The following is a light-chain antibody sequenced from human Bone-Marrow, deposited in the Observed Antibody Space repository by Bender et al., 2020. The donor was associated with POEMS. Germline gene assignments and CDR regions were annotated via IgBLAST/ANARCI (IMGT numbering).Light chain of an antibody. CDR1: SSDVGGYNY. J-gene: IGLJ3*02. Sequence: QSALTQPPSASGSPGQSVTISCTGTSSDVGGYNYVSWYQQHPGKALKLMIYEVTKRPSGVPDRFSGSKSGNTASLTVSGLQAEDEADYYCTSYAGSTTWVFGGGTSLTVL. V-gene: IGLV2-8*01. CDR3: TSYAGSTTWV. CDR2: EVT.